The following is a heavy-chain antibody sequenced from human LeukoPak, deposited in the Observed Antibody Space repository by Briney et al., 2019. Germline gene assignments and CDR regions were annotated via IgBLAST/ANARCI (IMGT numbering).Heavy chain of an antibody. CDR1: GYTFTGYY. J-gene: IGHJ4*02. Sequence: ASVKVSCKASGYTFTGYYMHWVRQAPGQGLEWMGRINPNSGGTNYAQKFQGRVTMTRDTSISTAYMELGRLRSDDTAVYYCARDPVIAAAGTTHDYWGQGTLVTVSS. CDR2: INPNSGGT. D-gene: IGHD6-13*01. V-gene: IGHV1-2*06. CDR3: ARDPVIAAAGTTHDY.